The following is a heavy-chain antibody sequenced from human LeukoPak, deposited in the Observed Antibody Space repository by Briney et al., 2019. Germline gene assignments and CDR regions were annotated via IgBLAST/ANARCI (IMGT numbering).Heavy chain of an antibody. Sequence: SETLSLTCAVSGGSISSGGYSWSWIRQPPGKGLEWIGYIYHSGSTYYNPSLKSRVTISVDRSKNQFSLKLSSVTAADTAVYYCARTNSDPYFDYWGQGTQVTVSS. CDR3: ARTNSDPYFDY. J-gene: IGHJ4*02. CDR1: GGSISSGGYS. CDR2: IYHSGST. D-gene: IGHD3-10*01. V-gene: IGHV4-30-2*01.